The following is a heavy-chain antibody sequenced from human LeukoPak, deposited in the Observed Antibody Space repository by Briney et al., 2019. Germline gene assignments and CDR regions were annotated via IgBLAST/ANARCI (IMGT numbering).Heavy chain of an antibody. CDR2: IYSDDTT. CDR3: ARAPYDILTGSYFDY. D-gene: IGHD3-9*01. CDR1: GFTVSGNY. J-gene: IGHJ4*02. Sequence: AGGSLRLSCAAFGFTVSGNYMNWVRQSPGKGLEWVSGIYSDDTTHYAGSVKGRFTISRDNSKNTVYLQISSLRVEDTAVYFCARAPYDILTGSYFDYWGQGTLVTVSS. V-gene: IGHV3-53*01.